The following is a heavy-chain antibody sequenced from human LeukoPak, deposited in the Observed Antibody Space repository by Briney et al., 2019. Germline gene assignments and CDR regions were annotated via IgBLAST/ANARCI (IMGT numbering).Heavy chain of an antibody. CDR2: IYYSGST. J-gene: IGHJ3*02. D-gene: IGHD7-27*01. CDR3: ARAPWGLTAAFDI. CDR1: GGSISSGGYY. V-gene: IGHV4-31*03. Sequence: PSQTLSLTCTVSGGSISSGGYYWSWIRQHPGKGLEWIGYIYYSGSTYYNPTLKSRVTISVDTSKNQFSLKLSSVTAADTAVYYCARAPWGLTAAFDIWGQGTMVTVSS.